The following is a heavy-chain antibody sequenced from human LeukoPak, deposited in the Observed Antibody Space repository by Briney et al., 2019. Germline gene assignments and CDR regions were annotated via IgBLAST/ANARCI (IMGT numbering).Heavy chain of an antibody. CDR2: INWNGGST. Sequence: GGSLRLSCAASGFTFNSYWMSWVRQAPGKGLEWVSGINWNGGSTGYADSVKGRFTISRDNAKNSLYLQMNSLRAEDTALYHCARASQANYYGSGSYPDAFDIWGQGTMVTVSS. CDR3: ARASQANYYGSGSYPDAFDI. V-gene: IGHV3-20*01. J-gene: IGHJ3*02. CDR1: GFTFNSYW. D-gene: IGHD3-10*01.